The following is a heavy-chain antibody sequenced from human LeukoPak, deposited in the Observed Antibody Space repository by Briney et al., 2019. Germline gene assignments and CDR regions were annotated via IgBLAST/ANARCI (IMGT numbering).Heavy chain of an antibody. Sequence: AGSLRLSCAASGFTFSSYAMSWVRQAPGKGLEWVSAISGSGGSTYYADSVKGRFTISRDNSKNTLYLQMNSLRAEDTAVYYCANSGSYHLHDYWGQGTLVTVSS. J-gene: IGHJ4*02. CDR2: ISGSGGST. CDR3: ANSGSYHLHDY. CDR1: GFTFSSYA. V-gene: IGHV3-23*01. D-gene: IGHD1-26*01.